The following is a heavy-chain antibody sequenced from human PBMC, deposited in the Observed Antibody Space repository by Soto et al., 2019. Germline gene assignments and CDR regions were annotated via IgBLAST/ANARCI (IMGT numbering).Heavy chain of an antibody. CDR2: ISYDGSNK. D-gene: IGHD3-10*01. CDR1: GFTFSSYG. J-gene: IGHJ4*02. CDR3: AKSAGFGELLSPYFDY. V-gene: IGHV3-30*18. Sequence: LRLSCAASGFTFSSYGMHWVRQAPGKGLEWVAVISYDGSNKYYADSVKGRFTISRDNSKNTLYLQMNSLRAEDTAVYYCAKSAGFGELLSPYFDYWGQGTLVTVSS.